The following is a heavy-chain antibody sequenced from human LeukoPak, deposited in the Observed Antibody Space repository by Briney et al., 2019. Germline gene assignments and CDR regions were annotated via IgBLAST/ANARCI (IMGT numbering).Heavy chain of an antibody. V-gene: IGHV4-59*12. CDR3: ARDPDYFYYYGMDV. Sequence: SETLSLTCAVYGGSFSGYCWSWIRQPPGKGLEWIGYIYYSGSTNYNPSLKSRVTISVDTSKNQFSLKLSSVTAADTAVYYCARDPDYFYYYGMDVWGQGTTVTVSS. CDR1: GGSFSGYC. J-gene: IGHJ6*02. CDR2: IYYSGST.